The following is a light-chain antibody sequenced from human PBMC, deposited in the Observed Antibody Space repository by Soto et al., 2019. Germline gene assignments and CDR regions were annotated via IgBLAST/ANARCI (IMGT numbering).Light chain of an antibody. CDR3: QQYDNLPLT. CDR2: DAS. CDR1: RGIKNY. V-gene: IGKV1-33*01. Sequence: DIQMTQSPSSLSASVGDRVTVTCRASRGIKNYLNWYQQKSGKAPKLLIYDASDLETGVPSRFSGSGSGTDFTFTINSLQPEDIATYYCQQYDNLPLTFGGGTKVDIK. J-gene: IGKJ4*01.